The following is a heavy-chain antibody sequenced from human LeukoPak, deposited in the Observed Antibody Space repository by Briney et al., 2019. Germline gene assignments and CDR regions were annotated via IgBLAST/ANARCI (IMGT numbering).Heavy chain of an antibody. V-gene: IGHV1-24*01. D-gene: IGHD3-22*01. J-gene: IGHJ4*02. CDR1: GGTFSSYA. CDR3: ATAYDSRVNKGGYYFDY. CDR2: FDPEDGET. Sequence: ASVKVSCKASGGTFSSYAISWVRQAPGKGLEWMGGFDPEDGETIYAQKFQGRVTMTEDTSTDTAYMELSSLRSEDTAVYYCATAYDSRVNKGGYYFDYWGQGTLVTVSS.